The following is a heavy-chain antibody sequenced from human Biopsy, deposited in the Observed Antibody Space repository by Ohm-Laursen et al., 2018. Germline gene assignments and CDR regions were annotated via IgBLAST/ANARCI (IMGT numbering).Heavy chain of an antibody. CDR1: GFTFSSYA. J-gene: IGHJ4*02. CDR2: ISGNSDII. D-gene: IGHD4-17*01. Sequence: SLRLSCAAPGFTFSSYAMTWFRQAPGKGLEWVSTISGNSDIIYDTGSVKGRFTISRDNSKNTLYLQMNSLRADDTAVYYCALAAAQTVTHFDYWGQGTLVTVSS. V-gene: IGHV3-23*01. CDR3: ALAAAQTVTHFDY.